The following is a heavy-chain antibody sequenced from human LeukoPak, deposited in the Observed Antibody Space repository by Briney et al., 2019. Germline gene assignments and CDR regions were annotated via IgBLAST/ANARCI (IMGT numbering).Heavy chain of an antibody. J-gene: IGHJ5*02. CDR3: ARGSSSGYYH. CDR1: GYTFTSYG. D-gene: IGHD3-22*01. Sequence: ASVKVSCKASGYTFTSYGISWVRQAPGQGLEWMGIINPSGGSTSYAQKFQGRVTMTRDMSTSTVHMELSSLRSEDTAVYYCARGSSSGYYHWGQGTLVTVSS. CDR2: INPSGGST. V-gene: IGHV1-46*01.